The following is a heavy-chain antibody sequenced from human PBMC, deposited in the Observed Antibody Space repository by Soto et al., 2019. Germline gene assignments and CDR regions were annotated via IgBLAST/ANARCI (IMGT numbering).Heavy chain of an antibody. Sequence: EVQLVESGGGLVQPGGSLRLSCAASGFTVSSNYMSWVRQAPGKGLEGVSVIYSGGSTYYADSVKGRFTISRDNSKHTLYLQMNSLRAEDTAVYYCARMGDSSGYSGWFDPWGQGTLVTVSS. D-gene: IGHD3-22*01. CDR2: IYSGGST. CDR1: GFTVSSNY. CDR3: ARMGDSSGYSGWFDP. J-gene: IGHJ5*02. V-gene: IGHV3-66*01.